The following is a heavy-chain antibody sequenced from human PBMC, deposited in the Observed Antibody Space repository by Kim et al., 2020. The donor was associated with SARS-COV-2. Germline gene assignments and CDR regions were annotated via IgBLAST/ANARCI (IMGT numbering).Heavy chain of an antibody. V-gene: IGHV3-30*18. J-gene: IGHJ6*02. Sequence: GGSLRLSCAASGFTFSSYGMHWVRQAPGKGLEWVAVISYDGSNKYYADSVKGRFTISRDNSKNTLYLQMNSLRAEDTAVYYCGKSHGGGYYYGMDVWGQGTTVTVSS. CDR3: GKSHGGGYYYGMDV. CDR2: ISYDGSNK. CDR1: GFTFSSYG. D-gene: IGHD3-16*01.